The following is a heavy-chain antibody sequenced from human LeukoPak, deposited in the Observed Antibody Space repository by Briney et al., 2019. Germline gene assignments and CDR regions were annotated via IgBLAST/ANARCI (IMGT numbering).Heavy chain of an antibody. CDR1: GGSISSYY. CDR3: ARASYSYDINGWVPFDY. CDR2: IYTSGST. V-gene: IGHV4-4*08. D-gene: IGHD3-22*01. Sequence: SETLSLTCTVSGGSISSYYWSWIRQPPGKGLEWIGRIYTSGSTNYNPSLKSRVTISGDTSKNQFSLRLSSVTAADTAVYYCARASYSYDINGWVPFDYWGQGTLVTVSS. J-gene: IGHJ4*02.